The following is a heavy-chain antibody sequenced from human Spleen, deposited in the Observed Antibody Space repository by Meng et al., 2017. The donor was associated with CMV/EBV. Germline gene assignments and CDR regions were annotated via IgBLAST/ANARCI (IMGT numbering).Heavy chain of an antibody. CDR1: GGSITGSHW. J-gene: IGHJ5*02. CDR2: ILDIAT. Sequence: SETLSLTCAVSGGSITGSHWWSWVRQSPGKGLEWIGEILDIATNYNPSLKSRVTISLDKSKNQFSLKLTSVPAADTAIYYCAKTSYFFDNNGVNAWFDPWGQGTRVTVSS. D-gene: IGHD2-8*01. V-gene: IGHV4-4*02. CDR3: AKTSYFFDNNGVNAWFDP.